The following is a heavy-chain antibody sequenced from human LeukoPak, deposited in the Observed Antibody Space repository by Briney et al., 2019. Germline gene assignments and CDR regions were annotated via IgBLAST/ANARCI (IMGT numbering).Heavy chain of an antibody. V-gene: IGHV4-39*01. CDR1: GGSISSSSYY. D-gene: IGHD2-21*01. CDR2: IYYSGST. J-gene: IGHJ4*02. CDR3: ASILVARGLLDY. Sequence: PSETLSLTCTVSGGSISSSSYYWGWIRQPPGKGLEWIGSIYYSGSTYYSPSLKSRVTISVDTSKNQFSLKLSSVTAADTAVYYCASILVARGLLDYWGQGTLVTVSS.